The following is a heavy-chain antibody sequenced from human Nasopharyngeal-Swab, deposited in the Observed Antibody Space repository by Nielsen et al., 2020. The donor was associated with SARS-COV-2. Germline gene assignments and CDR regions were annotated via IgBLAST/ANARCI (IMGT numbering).Heavy chain of an antibody. CDR2: INSDGSST. Sequence: GGSLRLSCAASGFTFSSYWMHWVRQAPGKGLVWVSRINSDGSSTSYADSVKGRFTISRDNAKNTLYLQMKSLRAEDTAVYYCARDPSLPILLWFGELLGWLDPWGQGTLVTVSS. CDR1: GFTFSSYW. V-gene: IGHV3-74*01. D-gene: IGHD3-10*01. J-gene: IGHJ5*02. CDR3: ARDPSLPILLWFGELLGWLDP.